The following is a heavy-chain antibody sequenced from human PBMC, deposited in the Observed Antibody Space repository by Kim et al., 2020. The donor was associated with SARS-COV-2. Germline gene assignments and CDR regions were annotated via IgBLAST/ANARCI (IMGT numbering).Heavy chain of an antibody. J-gene: IGHJ4*02. Sequence: YYADSVKGRFIISRDNSKNTRDLQMNSLRAEDMALYYCAKGGSASCYSSSFNWGQGTLVTVSS. D-gene: IGHD2-2*02. CDR3: AKGGSASCYSSSFN. V-gene: IGHV3-23*01.